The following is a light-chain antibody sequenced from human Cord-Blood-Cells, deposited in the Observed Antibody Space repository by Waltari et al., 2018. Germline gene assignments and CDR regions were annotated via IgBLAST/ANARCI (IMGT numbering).Light chain of an antibody. V-gene: IGKV3-15*01. CDR3: QEYNHWPRT. J-gene: IGKJ2*02. CDR1: QSVSSN. Sequence: EIVMTQSPATLYVSPGERPTLSCMAIQSVSSNLAWYQQKPGQAPRPLIYGASGRANGIPARFSGSGSGTGFTRTISILQSEDFAVYYCQEYNHWPRTVGQWTKLEIK. CDR2: GAS.